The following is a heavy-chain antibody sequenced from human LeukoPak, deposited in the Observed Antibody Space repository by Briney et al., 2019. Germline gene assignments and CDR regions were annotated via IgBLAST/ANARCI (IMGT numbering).Heavy chain of an antibody. Sequence: ASVKVSCKASGYTFTSYAMNWVRQAPGQGLEWMGWINTNTGNPTYAQGFTGRFVFSLDTSVSTAYLQISSLKAEDTAVYYCARDRRVRGSNWFDPWGQGTLVTVSS. V-gene: IGHV7-4-1*02. D-gene: IGHD3-10*01. CDR1: GYTFTSYA. CDR3: ARDRRVRGSNWFDP. J-gene: IGHJ5*02. CDR2: INTNTGNP.